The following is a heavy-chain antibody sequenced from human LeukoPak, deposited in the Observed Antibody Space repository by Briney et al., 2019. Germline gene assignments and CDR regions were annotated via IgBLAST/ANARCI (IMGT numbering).Heavy chain of an antibody. CDR3: AKGAYYYDSSGYYTFDY. D-gene: IGHD3-22*01. Sequence: GGSLRLSCAASGFTFSSYAMSWVRQAPGKGLEWVSTIGGSGGNTYYADSVKGRFTISRDNSKNTLYLQMNSLRAEDTAVYYCAKGAYYYDSSGYYTFDYWGQGTLVTVSS. CDR1: GFTFSSYA. V-gene: IGHV3-23*01. J-gene: IGHJ4*02. CDR2: IGGSGGNT.